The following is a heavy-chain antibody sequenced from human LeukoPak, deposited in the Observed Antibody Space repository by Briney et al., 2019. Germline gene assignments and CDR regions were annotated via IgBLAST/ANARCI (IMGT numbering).Heavy chain of an antibody. J-gene: IGHJ3*02. CDR3: ARDSRWLQFDAFDI. D-gene: IGHD5-12*01. CDR1: GFTFSSYS. Sequence: GGSLRLSCAASGFTFSSYSMNWVRQAPGKGLEWVSYISSSSSTIYYADSVKGRFTISRDNAKNSLYLQVNSLRAEDTAVYYCARDSRWLQFDAFDIWGQGTMVTVSS. V-gene: IGHV3-48*01. CDR2: ISSSSSTI.